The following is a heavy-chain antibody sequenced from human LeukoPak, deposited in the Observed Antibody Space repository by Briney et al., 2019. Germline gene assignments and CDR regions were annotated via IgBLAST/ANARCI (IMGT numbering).Heavy chain of an antibody. CDR1: GYSFTSYW. CDR2: IYPGDSDT. CDR3: ARLEVVRDGYVFGGGDY. J-gene: IGHJ4*02. D-gene: IGHD5-24*01. V-gene: IGHV5-51*01. Sequence: GESLKISCKGSGYSFTSYWIGWVRQMPGKGLEWMGIIYPGDSDTRYSPSFQGQVTISADKSISTAYLQWSSLKASDTAMYYCARLEVVRDGYVFGGGDYWGQGTLVTDSS.